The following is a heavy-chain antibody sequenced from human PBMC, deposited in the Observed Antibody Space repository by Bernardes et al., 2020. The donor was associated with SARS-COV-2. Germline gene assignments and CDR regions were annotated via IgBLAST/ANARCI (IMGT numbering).Heavy chain of an antibody. V-gene: IGHV3-74*01. CDR1: GFTFSGYW. D-gene: IGHD2-8*01. J-gene: IGHJ2*01. CDR3: ARDLSNCANGVCSL. CDR2: ITGDGTTT. Sequence: GGSLRLSCAASGFTFSGYWMNWVRQAPGKGLVWVSRITGDGTTTHYACYVRGRFTIARYNAQNTLYLEMNSLRAEDTAVSSSARDLSNCANGVCSLWGRGTLVSVAS.